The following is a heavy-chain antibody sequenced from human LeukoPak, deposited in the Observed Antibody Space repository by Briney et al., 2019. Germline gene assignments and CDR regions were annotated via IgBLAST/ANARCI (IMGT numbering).Heavy chain of an antibody. J-gene: IGHJ4*02. V-gene: IGHV4-59*01. CDR2: IYYSGST. Sequence: PSETLSLTCTVSGGSISSYYWSWIRQPPGKGLEWIGYIYYSGSTNYNPSLKSRVTISVDTSKNQFSLKLSSVTAADTAVYYCARAYYDFWSGYYGGFDYWGQGTLVTVSS. CDR1: GGSISSYY. CDR3: ARAYYDFWSGYYGGFDY. D-gene: IGHD3-3*01.